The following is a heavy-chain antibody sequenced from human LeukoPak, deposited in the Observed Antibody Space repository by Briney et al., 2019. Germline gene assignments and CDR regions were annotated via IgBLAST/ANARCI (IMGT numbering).Heavy chain of an antibody. Sequence: ASVKVSCKASGGTFSSYAISWVRQAPGQGLEWMGGIIPIFGTANYAQKFQGRVTITTDESTSTAYMELSSLRSEDTAVYYCARSYGDYYYYYYMDVWGKGTTVTVSS. CDR3: ARSYGDYYYYYYMDV. J-gene: IGHJ6*03. D-gene: IGHD4-17*01. V-gene: IGHV1-69*05. CDR2: IIPIFGTA. CDR1: GGTFSSYA.